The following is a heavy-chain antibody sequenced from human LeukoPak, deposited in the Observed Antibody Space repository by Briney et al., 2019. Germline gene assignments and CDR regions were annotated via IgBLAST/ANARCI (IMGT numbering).Heavy chain of an antibody. V-gene: IGHV4-59*01. CDR3: ARASRSVSYYHPPQFFDY. CDR2: IYYSVST. D-gene: IGHD1-26*01. J-gene: IGHJ4*02. CDR1: GGSIISYY. Sequence: SETLSLTCTVSGGSIISYYWSWIRQPPGKGLEWIGYIYYSVSTNYNPSLKRRVTISVDTSKNQYSLRLRSGTAPDTAVYYCARASRSVSYYHPPQFFDYGGQGTRVSVP.